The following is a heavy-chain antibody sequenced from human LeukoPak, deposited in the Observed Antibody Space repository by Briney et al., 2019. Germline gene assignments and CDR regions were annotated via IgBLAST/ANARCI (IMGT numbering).Heavy chain of an antibody. CDR2: IYYSGST. Sequence: PSETLSLTCTVSGGSICSSSYYWGWIRQPPGGGREWIGSIYYSGSTYHNPSLKSRLTISVDTSKNQFSLKLSSVTAADTAVYYCARGMDIVVVVATPRGLFDYWGQGTLVTVSS. CDR1: GGSICSSSYY. J-gene: IGHJ4*02. D-gene: IGHD2-15*01. V-gene: IGHV4-39*07. CDR3: ARGMDIVVVVATPRGLFDY.